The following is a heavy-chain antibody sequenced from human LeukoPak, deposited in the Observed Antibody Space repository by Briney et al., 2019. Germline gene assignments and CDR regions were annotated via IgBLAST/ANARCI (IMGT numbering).Heavy chain of an antibody. D-gene: IGHD5-18*01. J-gene: IGHJ6*03. Sequence: ASVKVSCKASGYTFTSYGISWVRQAPGQGLEWMGWISAYNGNTNYAQKLQGRVTMTTDTSTSTAYMELRSLRSDDTAVYYCARLRGYSYGFAHYYYYMDVWGKGTTVTVSS. CDR2: ISAYNGNT. CDR1: GYTFTSYG. V-gene: IGHV1-18*01. CDR3: ARLRGYSYGFAHYYYYMDV.